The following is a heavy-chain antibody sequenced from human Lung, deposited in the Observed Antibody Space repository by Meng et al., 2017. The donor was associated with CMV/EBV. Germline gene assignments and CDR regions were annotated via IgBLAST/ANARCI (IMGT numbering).Heavy chain of an antibody. Sequence: ASXKVSCKASGYTFIDYYMYWVRQAPGQGLEWVGWINPKSGGTHYAQSFQGRVTITRDKSINTVYVEISSLKSDDTAVYYCTSAPGDYWRQGTVVTVSS. V-gene: IGHV1-2*02. CDR2: INPKSGGT. J-gene: IGHJ4*03. CDR3: TSAPGDY. D-gene: IGHD1-14*01. CDR1: GYTFIDYY.